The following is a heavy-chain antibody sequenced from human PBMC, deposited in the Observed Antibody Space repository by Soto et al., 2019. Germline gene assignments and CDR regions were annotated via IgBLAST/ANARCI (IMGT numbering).Heavy chain of an antibody. CDR2: FFYSGGT. D-gene: IGHD4-4*01. J-gene: IGHJ6*03. V-gene: IGHV4-39*01. CDR1: GGSLSINTHY. CDR3: ASSPLQYPNYYYFYYGDV. Sequence: SETLSLTCTVSGGSLSINTHYWDWIRQPPGKGLEWIGSFFYSGGTYYNPSLKSRVTISVNTSKTQFSLNLNSVTAADTAVYYFASSPLQYPNYYYFYYGDVWGKGTTATVSS.